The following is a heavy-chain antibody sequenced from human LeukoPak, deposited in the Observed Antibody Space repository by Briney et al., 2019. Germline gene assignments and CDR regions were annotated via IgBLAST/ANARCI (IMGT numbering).Heavy chain of an antibody. CDR3: AGEILGGFNPGAC. Sequence: PSETLSLTCTVSLDSTTSNFRSWVRQPPGKGLEWIGEIHRSGGPNYNPSLQSRVTISIGSSRNQIVLELSSVTAADTAVYYCAGEILGGFNPGACWGQGTLVTVSS. CDR2: IHRSGGP. D-gene: IGHD1-14*01. V-gene: IGHV4-4*02. J-gene: IGHJ4*02. CDR1: LDSTTSNF.